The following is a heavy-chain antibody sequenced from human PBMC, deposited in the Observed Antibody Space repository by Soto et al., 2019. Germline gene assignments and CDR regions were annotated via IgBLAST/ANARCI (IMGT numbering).Heavy chain of an antibody. V-gene: IGHV3-9*01. CDR1: GITFEEFA. CDR3: XXXXXXVTHWFDP. CDR2: XXXXXXXX. Sequence: EVQLVESGGGLVQPGGSLRLSCAATGITFEEFAIHWVRQAPGKGLEXXXXXXXXXXXXGXAXXVXGRFTISRDNXXXXXXXXXXXXXXXXXXXXXXXXXXXXVTHWFDPWGQGTLVTVSS. J-gene: IGHJ5*02. D-gene: IGHD5-18*01.